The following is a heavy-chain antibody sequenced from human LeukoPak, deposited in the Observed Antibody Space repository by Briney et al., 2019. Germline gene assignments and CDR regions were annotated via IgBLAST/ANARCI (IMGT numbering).Heavy chain of an antibody. V-gene: IGHV3-15*01. Sequence: GGSLRLSCAASGFTFSNYWMNWVRQAPGKGLEWVGRKRTNDLGTTDYAAPVKARFTISRDDSKNTLYLQMNSLKTEDIAVYYCTAENFLYAFDIWGQGTMVTVSS. J-gene: IGHJ3*02. CDR3: TAENFLYAFDI. CDR2: KRTNDLGTT. CDR1: GFTFSNYW. D-gene: IGHD1-7*01.